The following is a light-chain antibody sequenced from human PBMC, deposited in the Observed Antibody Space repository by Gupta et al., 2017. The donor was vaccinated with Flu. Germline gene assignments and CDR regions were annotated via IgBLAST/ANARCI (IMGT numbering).Light chain of an antibody. J-gene: IGKJ3*01. V-gene: IGKV1-39*01. CDR2: AAS. CDR3: QQTDNTPLLT. Sequence: SNLSASVGDRVTSTCRASQSISSYLNWYKQKPGKVPKLLIYAASSWQSGVPSRFSGSGYGTDFTLTISSRQREDSATYYCQQTDNTPLLTFGHGTKVDIK. CDR1: QSISSY.